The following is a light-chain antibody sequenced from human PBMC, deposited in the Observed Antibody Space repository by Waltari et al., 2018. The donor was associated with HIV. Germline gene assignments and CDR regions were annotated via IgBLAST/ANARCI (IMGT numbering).Light chain of an antibody. J-gene: IGKJ1*01. CDR2: DAS. V-gene: IGKV3-15*01. CDR3: QQYNNWPPWT. Sequence: EVVTTQSPATLSVSPGERVTLSCRASQSVSSNLAWYQQTPGQAPRLLIYDASTRASGVPARFSGSGSGTDFTLTITSLQSEDFAVYYCQQYNNWPPWTFGQGTRVQIK. CDR1: QSVSSN.